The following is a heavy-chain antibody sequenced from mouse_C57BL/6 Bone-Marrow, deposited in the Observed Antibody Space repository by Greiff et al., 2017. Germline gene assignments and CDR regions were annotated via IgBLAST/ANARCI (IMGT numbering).Heavy chain of an antibody. CDR2: ISSGGDYI. V-gene: IGHV5-9-1*02. D-gene: IGHD2-4*01. CDR1: GFTFSSYA. J-gene: IGHJ2*01. CDR3: TRDRDYDDGFYYFDY. Sequence: EVQGVESGEGLVKPGGSLKLSCAASGFTFSSYAMSWVRQTPEKRLEWVAYISSGGDYIYYADTVKGRFTISRDNARNTLYLQMSSLKSEDTAMYYCTRDRDYDDGFYYFDYWGQGTTLTVSS.